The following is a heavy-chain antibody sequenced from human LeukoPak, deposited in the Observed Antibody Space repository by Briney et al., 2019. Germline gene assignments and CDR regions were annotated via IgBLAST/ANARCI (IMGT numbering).Heavy chain of an antibody. D-gene: IGHD2-21*01. CDR3: ARSGNSAFDY. V-gene: IGHV3-7*03. CDR2: IEQDGSEK. J-gene: IGHJ4*02. Sequence: PGGSLRLSCTVSGFTFSNYWMSWVRQTPGKGLEWVANIEQDGSEKWYVDSVKGRFTISRDNAKNSLYLQMNGLRAEDTAVYYCARSGNSAFDYWGQGTLVTVSS. CDR1: GFTFSNYW.